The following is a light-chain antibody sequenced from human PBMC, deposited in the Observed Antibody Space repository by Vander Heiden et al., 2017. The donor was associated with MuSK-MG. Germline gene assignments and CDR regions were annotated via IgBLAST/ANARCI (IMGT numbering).Light chain of an antibody. Sequence: QSVLTQPPSASGTPGQRVTISCSGSNSNIGSNTVTWYQQFPGTAPKLLIYSNNQRPSGVPDRFSGSKSGTSASLAISGLQSEDEADYYCAAWDDSLNGPVFGGGTKLTV. CDR3: AAWDDSLNGPV. V-gene: IGLV1-44*01. J-gene: IGLJ2*01. CDR2: SNN. CDR1: NSNIGSNT.